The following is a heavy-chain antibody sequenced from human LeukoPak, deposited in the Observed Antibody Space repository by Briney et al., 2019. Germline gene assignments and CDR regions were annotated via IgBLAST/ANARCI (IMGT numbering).Heavy chain of an antibody. V-gene: IGHV1-3*03. Sequence: ASVKVSCKASGYTFTSYAMHWVRQAPGQRLEWMGWINAGNGNTKYSQEFQGRVTITRDTSASTAYMELSSLRSEDMAVYYCARGCGGDCYSFWDYDAFDIWGQGTMVTVPS. CDR3: ARGCGGDCYSFWDYDAFDI. CDR1: GYTFTSYA. J-gene: IGHJ3*02. CDR2: INAGNGNT. D-gene: IGHD2-21*02.